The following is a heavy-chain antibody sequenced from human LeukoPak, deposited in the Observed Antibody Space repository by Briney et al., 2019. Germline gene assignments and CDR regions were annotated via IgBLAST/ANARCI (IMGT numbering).Heavy chain of an antibody. CDR3: ARGNEYGDYYFDY. J-gene: IGHJ4*02. D-gene: IGHD4-17*01. CDR1: GFTVSSNY. CDR2: IYSGGST. Sequence: PGGSLRLSCAASGFTVSSNYMNWVRQAPGKGLEWVSVIYSGGSTYYADSVKGRFTISRDNSKNTLYLQMNSLRAEDTAVYYCARGNEYGDYYFDYWGQGTLATVPS. V-gene: IGHV3-66*01.